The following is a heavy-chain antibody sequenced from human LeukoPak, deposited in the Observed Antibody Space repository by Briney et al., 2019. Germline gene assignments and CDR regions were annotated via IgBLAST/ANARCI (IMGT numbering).Heavy chain of an antibody. Sequence: GGSLRLSCAASGFTFSSYWMNWVRQAPGKGLVWVLRIASDGSSTTYADSVKGRFSISRDNAKNTLYLQMNSLRVEDTAVYYCARGRPHGNDYWGQGTLVTVSS. CDR1: GFTFSSYW. V-gene: IGHV3-74*01. CDR2: IASDGSST. CDR3: ARGRPHGNDY. D-gene: IGHD4-23*01. J-gene: IGHJ4*02.